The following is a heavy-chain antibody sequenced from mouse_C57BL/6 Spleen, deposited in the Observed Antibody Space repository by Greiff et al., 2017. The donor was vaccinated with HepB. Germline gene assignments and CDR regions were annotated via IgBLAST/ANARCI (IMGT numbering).Heavy chain of an antibody. V-gene: IGHV3-8*01. CDR2: ISYSGST. CDR1: GYSITSDY. J-gene: IGHJ4*01. D-gene: IGHD1-1*01. Sequence: EVQLQESGPGLAKPSQTLSLTCSVTGYSITSDYWNWLRKFPGNKLEYMGYISYSGSTYYTPSLKSRISITRDTFKNQYYLQLNSVTTEDTATYYCARWVVAKGYAMDYWGQGTSVTVSS. CDR3: ARWVVAKGYAMDY.